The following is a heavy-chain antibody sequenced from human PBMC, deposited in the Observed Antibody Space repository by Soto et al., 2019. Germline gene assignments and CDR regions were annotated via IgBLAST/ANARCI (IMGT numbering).Heavy chain of an antibody. Sequence: GGSLRLSCAASGFTLSSYGMHWVRQAPGKGLEWVAVIWYDGSNKYYADSVKGRFTISRDNSKNTLYLQMNSLRAEDTAVYYCARESITIFGVVSYYYYGMDVWGQGTTVTVSS. V-gene: IGHV3-33*01. CDR3: ARESITIFGVVSYYYYGMDV. J-gene: IGHJ6*02. D-gene: IGHD3-3*01. CDR1: GFTLSSYG. CDR2: IWYDGSNK.